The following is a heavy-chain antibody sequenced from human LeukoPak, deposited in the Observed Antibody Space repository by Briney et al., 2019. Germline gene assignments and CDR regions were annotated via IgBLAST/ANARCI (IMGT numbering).Heavy chain of an antibody. D-gene: IGHD1-26*01. CDR3: ARRTRWELLPHDY. V-gene: IGHV4-39*01. CDR2: IYYTGST. Sequence: SETLSLTCTVSGGSISTTTYYWGWIRQRPGKGLEWIGSIYYTGSTYYNPSLKSRVTISVDTSKNQFSLKLSSVTAADTAVYYCARRTRWELLPHDYWGQGTLVTVSS. CDR1: GGSISTTTYY. J-gene: IGHJ4*02.